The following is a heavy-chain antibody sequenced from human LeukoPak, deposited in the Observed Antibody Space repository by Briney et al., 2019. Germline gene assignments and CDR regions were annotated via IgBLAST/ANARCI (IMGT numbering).Heavy chain of an antibody. CDR2: IDPRGCDT. V-gene: IGHV1-2*02. CDR1: GYNFIGYF. J-gene: IGHJ4*02. CDR3: ARGRGVYCTSDRCYGDLFFVN. Sequence: GASVRVSCTSSGYNFIGYFIHWVRQAPGKGLDWMGCIDPRGCDTDYPYTFHGRLTLPRETTTNTLFLEANRLRADDTAVYFCARGRGVYCTSDRCYGDLFFVNWGEGALGTVTS. D-gene: IGHD2-15*01.